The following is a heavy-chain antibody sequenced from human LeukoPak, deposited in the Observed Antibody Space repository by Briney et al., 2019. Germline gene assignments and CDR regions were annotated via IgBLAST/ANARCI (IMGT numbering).Heavy chain of an antibody. CDR1: GFTLDDSA. CDR3: AKGVRSGTYYNCFDP. J-gene: IGHJ5*02. D-gene: IGHD1-26*01. CDR2: ISGDGDNT. V-gene: IGHV3-43*02. Sequence: GGSLRLSCVASGFTLDDSALHWVRQAPGKGLEWISLISGDGDNTYYADSVRGRFTISRDTSTNSLYLQMSSLRAEDTAFYYCAKGVRSGTYYNCFDPWGQGTLVTVSS.